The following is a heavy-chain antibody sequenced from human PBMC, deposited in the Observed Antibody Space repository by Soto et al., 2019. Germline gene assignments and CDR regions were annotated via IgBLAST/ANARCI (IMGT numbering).Heavy chain of an antibody. CDR2: IYYSGST. Sequence: QVQLQESGPGLVKPSETLSLTCTVSGGSVSSGSYYWSWIRQPPGKGLEWIEYIYYSGSTNYNPSLKSRVTISVDTSKNQFSLKLSSVTAADTAVYHCARDLVDSGDGYYYYYFGMDVWGQGTTVTVSS. D-gene: IGHD3-10*01. CDR3: ARDLVDSGDGYYYYYFGMDV. CDR1: GGSVSSGSYY. V-gene: IGHV4-61*01. J-gene: IGHJ6*02.